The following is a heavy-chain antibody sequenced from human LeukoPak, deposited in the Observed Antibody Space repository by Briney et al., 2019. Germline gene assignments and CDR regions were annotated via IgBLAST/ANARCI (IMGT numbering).Heavy chain of an antibody. CDR3: ATSSGSYLGGFDP. D-gene: IGHD3-10*01. Sequence: GGSLRLSCAASGFTFSSYGMHWVRQAPGKGLEWVAFIRYDGSNKYYADSVKGRFTISRDNSKNTLYLQMNSLRAEDTAVYYCATSSGSYLGGFDPWGQGTLVTVSS. CDR2: IRYDGSNK. V-gene: IGHV3-30*02. J-gene: IGHJ5*02. CDR1: GFTFSSYG.